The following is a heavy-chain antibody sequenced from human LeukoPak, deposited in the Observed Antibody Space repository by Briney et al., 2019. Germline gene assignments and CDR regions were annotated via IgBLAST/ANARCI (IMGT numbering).Heavy chain of an antibody. Sequence: ASVKVSCKASGYTFTGYYMHWVRQAPGQGLEWMGWINPNSGGTNYAQKFQGRVTMTRDTSISTAYMELSRLRSDDTAVYYCARMPPNDFWPKTYYFDYWGQGTQVIVSS. CDR1: GYTFTGYY. CDR3: ARMPPNDFWPKTYYFDY. D-gene: IGHD3-3*01. V-gene: IGHV1-2*02. CDR2: INPNSGGT. J-gene: IGHJ4*02.